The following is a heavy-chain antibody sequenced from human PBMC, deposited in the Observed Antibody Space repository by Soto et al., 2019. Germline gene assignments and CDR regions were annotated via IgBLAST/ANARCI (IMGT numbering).Heavy chain of an antibody. V-gene: IGHV4-30-4*01. CDR3: ARDRSGGLYYFDY. J-gene: IGHJ4*02. CDR2: IYYSGST. Sequence: PSETLSLTCTVSGGSISSGDYYWSWIRQPPGKGLEWIGYIYYSGSTYYNPSLKSRVTISVDTSKNQFSLKLSSVTAADTAVYYCARDRSGGLYYFDYWGQGTLVTVSS. D-gene: IGHD2-15*01. CDR1: GGSISSGDYY.